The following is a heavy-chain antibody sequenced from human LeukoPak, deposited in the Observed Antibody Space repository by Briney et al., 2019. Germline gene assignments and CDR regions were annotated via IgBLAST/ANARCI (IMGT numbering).Heavy chain of an antibody. CDR3: ARDSYYYDSSGYTNFDY. J-gene: IGHJ4*02. CDR1: GGSISSSSYY. CDR2: IYYSGST. D-gene: IGHD3-22*01. Sequence: SETLSLTCTVSGGSISSSSYYWGWIRQPPGKGLEWIGSIYYSGSTYYNPSLKSRVTISVDTSTNQFSLKLSSVTAADTAVYYCARDSYYYDSSGYTNFDYWGQGTLVTVSS. V-gene: IGHV4-39*07.